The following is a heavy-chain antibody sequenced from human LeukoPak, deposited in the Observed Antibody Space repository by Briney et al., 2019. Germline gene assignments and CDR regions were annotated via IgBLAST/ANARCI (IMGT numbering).Heavy chain of an antibody. V-gene: IGHV1-3*03. D-gene: IGHD7-27*01. J-gene: IGHJ5*02. CDR3: ARSPAWDNWFDP. Sequence: GASVKVSCKTSGYTFTSYAIHWVRQAPGQRLEWMGWINAGNGNTKYSQELQGRVTITRDTSASTAYMELSSLRSEDTAVYYCARSPAWDNWFDPWGQGTLVTVSS. CDR1: GYTFTSYA. CDR2: INAGNGNT.